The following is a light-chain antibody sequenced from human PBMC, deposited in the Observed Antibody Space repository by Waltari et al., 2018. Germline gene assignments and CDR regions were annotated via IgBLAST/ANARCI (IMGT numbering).Light chain of an antibody. CDR3: SSYAGSSKGV. CDR2: AVR. Sequence: QSALTQPASVSGSPGQSITISCTGTSSDVGNYKRVSWYQQHPGKAPKLMIYAVRKRPSGVSDRFSGSKAGDMASLTISGRQPEDEAEYFCSSYAGSSKGVFGGGTKVTVL. CDR1: SSDVGNYKR. V-gene: IGLV2-23*02. J-gene: IGLJ2*01.